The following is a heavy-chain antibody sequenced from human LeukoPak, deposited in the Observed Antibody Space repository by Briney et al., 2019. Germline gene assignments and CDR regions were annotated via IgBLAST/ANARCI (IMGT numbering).Heavy chain of an antibody. D-gene: IGHD3-22*01. CDR1: GFTFTSSA. CDR2: IVVGSGNT. Sequence: ASVKVSCKASGFTFTSSAMEWVRQARGQRLEWIGWIVVGSGNTNYAQKFQERVTITRDMSTSTAYMELSSPRSEDTAVYYCAARSSGPYYFDYWGQGTLVTVSS. V-gene: IGHV1-58*02. J-gene: IGHJ4*02. CDR3: AARSSGPYYFDY.